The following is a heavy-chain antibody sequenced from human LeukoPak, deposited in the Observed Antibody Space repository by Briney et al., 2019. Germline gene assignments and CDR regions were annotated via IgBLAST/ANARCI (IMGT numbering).Heavy chain of an antibody. CDR2: ISSSGSTI. CDR3: ARNPDYDFWSGHYTGTDY. Sequence: GGSLRLSCAASGFTFSSYEMNWVRQAPGKGLEWVSYISSSGSTIYYAVSVKGRFTISRDNAKNSLYLQMNSLRAEDTAVYYCARNPDYDFWSGHYTGTDYWGQGTLVTVSS. J-gene: IGHJ4*02. V-gene: IGHV3-48*03. CDR1: GFTFSSYE. D-gene: IGHD3-3*01.